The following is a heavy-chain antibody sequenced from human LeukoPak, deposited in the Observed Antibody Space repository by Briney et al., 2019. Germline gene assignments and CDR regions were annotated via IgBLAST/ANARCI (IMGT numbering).Heavy chain of an antibody. Sequence: PGGSLRLSCAASGFTFVDYGMSWVRQAPGKGLEWVSGINWYGGSTGYADSVKGRFTISRDNAKNSLYLHVNSLRAEDRPLYYCPRTLSQGKYYFDYWGQGTLVTVSS. CDR1: GFTFVDYG. J-gene: IGHJ4*02. CDR3: PRTLSQGKYYFDY. CDR2: INWYGGST. V-gene: IGHV3-20*04.